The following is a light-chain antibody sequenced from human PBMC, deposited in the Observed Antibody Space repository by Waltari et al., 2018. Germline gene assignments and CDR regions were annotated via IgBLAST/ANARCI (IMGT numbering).Light chain of an antibody. J-gene: IGLJ3*02. CDR3: CSYAGSYTWM. CDR1: SSDVGGYNY. V-gene: IGLV2-11*01. CDR2: DVR. Sequence: QSALTQPRSVSGSPGQSVTISCTGTSSDVGGYNYVSWYQQHPGKAPKLMIYDVRKRPAGVPDRFSGSKSGNTASLTISGLQAEDEADYYCCSYAGSYTWMFGGGTKLTVL.